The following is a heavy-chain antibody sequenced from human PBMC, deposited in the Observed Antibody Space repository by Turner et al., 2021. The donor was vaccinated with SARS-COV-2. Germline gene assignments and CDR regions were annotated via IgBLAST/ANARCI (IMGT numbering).Heavy chain of an antibody. V-gene: IGHV1-69*01. CDR1: GGTFSSYA. CDR2: FMAIFGKA. D-gene: IGHD5-18*01. J-gene: IGHJ4*02. CDR3: ARDWGGGGWIQPFWY. Sequence: QVQLVQSGAEVKKPGSSVKVSCKTSGGTFSSYAISWVRQAPGQGRGWMVGFMAIFGKANNTQKYQGRVTITADESTNTAYMELSSLRSEDTAVYSGARDWGGGGWIQPFWYWGQGTLVTVSS.